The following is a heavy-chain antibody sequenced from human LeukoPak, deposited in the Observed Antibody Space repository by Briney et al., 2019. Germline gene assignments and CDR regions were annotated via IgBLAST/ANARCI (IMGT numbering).Heavy chain of an antibody. CDR3: ATNRRIRFLEWLLSLDY. V-gene: IGHV1-46*01. CDR2: INPSGGST. CDR1: GYTFTSYY. Sequence: ASVKVSCKASGYTFTSYYMHWVRQAPGQGLEWMGIINPSGGSTSYAQKFQGRVTMTRDTSTSTVYMELSSLRSEDTAVYYCATNRRIRFLEWLLSLDYWGQGTLVTVSS. J-gene: IGHJ4*02. D-gene: IGHD3-3*01.